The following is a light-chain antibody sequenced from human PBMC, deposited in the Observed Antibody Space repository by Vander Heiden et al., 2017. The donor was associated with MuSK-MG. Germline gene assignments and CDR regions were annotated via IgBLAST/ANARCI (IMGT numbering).Light chain of an antibody. CDR2: WAS. Sequence: DIVMTQSPDSLAVSLGERATINCKSSQSLLYTFNNTNFLAWYQQKPGQPPKLLFYWASTRQSGVPDRFVDSGSGTDFTLTISSLQAEDVAVYYCQQDDHIPLTFGGGTKVEIK. CDR1: QSLLYTFNNTNF. CDR3: QQDDHIPLT. V-gene: IGKV4-1*01. J-gene: IGKJ4*01.